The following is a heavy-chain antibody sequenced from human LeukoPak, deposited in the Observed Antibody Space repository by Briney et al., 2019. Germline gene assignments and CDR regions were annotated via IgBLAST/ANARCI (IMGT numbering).Heavy chain of an antibody. J-gene: IGHJ4*02. CDR1: GRSISSYY. D-gene: IGHD4-23*01. V-gene: IGHV4-4*07. CDR3: ARDAPYGGDIFDY. Sequence: PSETLSLTCTVSGRSISSYYWSWIRQPAGKGLEWIGRMYTSGSTNYNPSLKSRVTMSVDTSKNQFSLKRSSVTAADTAVYYCARDAPYGGDIFDYWGQGTLVTVSS. CDR2: MYTSGST.